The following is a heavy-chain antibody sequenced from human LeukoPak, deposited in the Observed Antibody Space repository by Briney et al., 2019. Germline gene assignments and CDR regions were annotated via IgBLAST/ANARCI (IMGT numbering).Heavy chain of an antibody. V-gene: IGHV3-30*04. CDR3: ARDRDHYGMDV. CDR2: ISYDGSNK. D-gene: IGHD2-21*02. CDR1: GFTFSSYA. Sequence: HSGRSLRLSCAASGFTFSSYAMHWVRQAPGKGLEWVAVISYDGSNKYYADSVKGRFTISRDNSKNTLYLQMNSLRAEDTAVYYCARDRDHYGMDVWGQGTTVTVSS. J-gene: IGHJ6*02.